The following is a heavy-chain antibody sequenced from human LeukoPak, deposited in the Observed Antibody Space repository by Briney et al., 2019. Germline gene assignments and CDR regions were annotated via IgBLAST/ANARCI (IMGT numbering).Heavy chain of an antibody. Sequence: GGSLRLSCAASGFRFSDFTMTWVRLAPGKGLEWVSAITGNTANTYYADSVKGRFTISRDNSKNTVYLQMNSLRVEDTAVYYCAKRYVSSNYYQCLGEWGQGTLVTVSS. V-gene: IGHV3-23*01. CDR3: AKRYVSSNYYQCLGE. D-gene: IGHD3-22*01. CDR1: GFRFSDFT. CDR2: ITGNTANT. J-gene: IGHJ4*02.